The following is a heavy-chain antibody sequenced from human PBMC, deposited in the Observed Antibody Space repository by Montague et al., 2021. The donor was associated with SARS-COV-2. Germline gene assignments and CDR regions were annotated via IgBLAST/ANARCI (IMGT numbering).Heavy chain of an antibody. V-gene: IGHV3-74*01. CDR1: GFTFSSYW. J-gene: IGHJ6*03. Sequence: SLRLSCAASGFTFSSYWMHWVRQAPGKGLVWVSRINSDGSSTSYADFVKGRFTISRDNAKNTLYLQMNSLRAEDTAVYYCARGEWLLSLFYYYYMDVWGKGTTVTVSS. CDR3: ARGEWLLSLFYYYYMDV. D-gene: IGHD3-3*01. CDR2: INSDGSST.